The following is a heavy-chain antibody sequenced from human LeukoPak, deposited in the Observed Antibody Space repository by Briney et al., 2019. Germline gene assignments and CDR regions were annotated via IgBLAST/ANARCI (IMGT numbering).Heavy chain of an antibody. J-gene: IGHJ4*02. D-gene: IGHD3-22*01. CDR3: ARGVYDSHFDY. V-gene: IGHV1-2*04. CDR1: GYTFTGYY. CDR2: INPNSGGT. Sequence: ASVKVSCKASGYTFTGYYIHWVRQAPGQGLEWMGWINPNSGGTKYVQKFQDWVTMTGDTSISTAYMELSRLRSDDTAVYYCARGVYDSHFDYWGQGTLVTVSS.